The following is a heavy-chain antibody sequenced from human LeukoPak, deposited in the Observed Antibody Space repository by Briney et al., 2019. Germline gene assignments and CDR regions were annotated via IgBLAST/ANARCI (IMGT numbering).Heavy chain of an antibody. D-gene: IGHD6-13*01. Sequence: PSETLSLTCAVSGDSISSGYSWAWIRQPPGKGLEWIGSINHSGSTFYNPSLKSRVTISVDTSKNQFSLKLTSVTAADTAVYYCARGLGTNQDDWGQGTLVTVSS. V-gene: IGHV4-38-2*01. CDR2: INHSGST. CDR1: GDSISSGYS. CDR3: ARGLGTNQDD. J-gene: IGHJ4*02.